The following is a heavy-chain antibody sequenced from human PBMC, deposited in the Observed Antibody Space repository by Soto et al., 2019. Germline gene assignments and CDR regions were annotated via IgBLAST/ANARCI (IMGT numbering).Heavy chain of an antibody. Sequence: QVQLVESGGGVVQPGRSLRLSCAASGFTFSSYGMHWVRQAPGKGLEWVAVISYDGSNKYYADSVKGRFTISRDNSKNTLYLQMNSLRAEDTAGYYCVRYSSSWYSDYWGQGTLVTVSS. CDR1: GFTFSSYG. CDR3: VRYSSSWYSDY. V-gene: IGHV3-30*03. D-gene: IGHD6-13*01. CDR2: ISYDGSNK. J-gene: IGHJ4*02.